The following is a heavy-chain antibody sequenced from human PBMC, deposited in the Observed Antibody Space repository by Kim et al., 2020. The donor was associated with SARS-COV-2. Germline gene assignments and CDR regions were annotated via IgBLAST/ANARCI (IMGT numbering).Heavy chain of an antibody. Sequence: SETLSLTCTVSGYSISSGYYWGWIRQPPGKGLEWIGSIYHSGSTYYNPSLKSRVTISVDTSKNQFSLKLSSVTAADTAVYYCARVSWRIQLSPTYYGMDV. V-gene: IGHV4-38-2*02. CDR2: IYHSGST. J-gene: IGHJ6*01. CDR1: GYSISSGYY. D-gene: IGHD5-18*01. CDR3: ARVSWRIQLSPTYYGMDV.